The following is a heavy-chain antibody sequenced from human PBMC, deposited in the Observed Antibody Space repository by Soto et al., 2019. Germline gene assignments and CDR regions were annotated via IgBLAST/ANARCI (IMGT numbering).Heavy chain of an antibody. CDR2: ISSSGGTI. D-gene: IGHD3-16*01. V-gene: IGHV3-48*03. J-gene: IGHJ4*02. Sequence: GSLRLSCAASGFTFTTHEIHWVRQAPGKGLEWVSYISSSGGTIYYADSVKGRFTISRDNAKNSLYLQMNSLRAEDTAVYYCAREAGGIDYWGQGTLVTVSS. CDR1: GFTFTTHE. CDR3: AREAGGIDY.